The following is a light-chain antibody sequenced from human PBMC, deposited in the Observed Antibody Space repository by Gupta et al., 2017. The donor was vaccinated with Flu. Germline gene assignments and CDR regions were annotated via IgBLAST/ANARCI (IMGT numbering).Light chain of an antibody. J-gene: IGLJ2*01. CDR2: VNIDGSH. V-gene: IGLV4-69*02. CDR1: SGHTNYA. CDR3: QTWDTGIEV. Sequence: QLVLTQSPSASASLGASFKHTCTLCSGHTNYAIALHQQRPDKGPRYLLKVNIDGSHNTGDAIRKRFSGPSSGAARYLTISSLQSEDEAYYYWQTWDTGIEVFGGGTKLTVL.